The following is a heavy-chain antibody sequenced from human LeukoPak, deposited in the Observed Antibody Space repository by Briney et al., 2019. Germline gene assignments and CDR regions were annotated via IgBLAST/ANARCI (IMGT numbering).Heavy chain of an antibody. Sequence: GGSLRLSCAASGFPFSSYAMSWVRQAPGKGLEWVSAISGSGGSTYYADSVKGRFTISRDNSKNTLYLQMNSLRAEDTAVYYCAKVYCGGDCYFRRNRLGYFDYWGQGTLVTVSS. J-gene: IGHJ4*02. V-gene: IGHV3-23*01. CDR3: AKVYCGGDCYFRRNRLGYFDY. D-gene: IGHD2-21*02. CDR2: ISGSGGST. CDR1: GFPFSSYA.